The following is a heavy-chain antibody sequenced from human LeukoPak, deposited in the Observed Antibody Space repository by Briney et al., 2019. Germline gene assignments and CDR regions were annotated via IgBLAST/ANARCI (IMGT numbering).Heavy chain of an antibody. Sequence: GGSLRLSCAASGFTFSDSYMSWVRQAPGKGLEWVSYISGSGNTKYYADSVKGRFTSSRDNAKNSLYLQMSSLRAEDTAVYYCATDTLPVRIAAAGTFDYWGQRTLVTVSS. CDR3: ATDTLPVRIAAAGTFDY. CDR2: ISGSGNTK. CDR1: GFTFSDSY. J-gene: IGHJ4*02. D-gene: IGHD6-13*01. V-gene: IGHV3-11*01.